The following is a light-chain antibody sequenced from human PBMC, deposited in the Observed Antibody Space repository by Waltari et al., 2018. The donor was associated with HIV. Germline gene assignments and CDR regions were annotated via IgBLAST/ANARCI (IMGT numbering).Light chain of an antibody. CDR3: QQTNRVPIT. J-gene: IGKJ5*01. Sequence: DIQMPQFPSSVSASVGDRVTMTCRATQGIANWRAWYQQKPGKAPKLLIHGAAILHGGDASMFSGSGSGTFVALTINSLQPEDFATYFCQQTNRVPITFGPGTRLDSK. CDR2: GAA. V-gene: IGKV1D-12*01. CDR1: QGIANW.